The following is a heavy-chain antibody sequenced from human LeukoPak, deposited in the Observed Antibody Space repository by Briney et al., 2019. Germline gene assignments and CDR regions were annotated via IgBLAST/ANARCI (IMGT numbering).Heavy chain of an antibody. Sequence: GGSLRLSCAASGFTFGDYAMHSVRQAPGKGLEWVSGISWNSGSIGYADSVKGRFTISRDNAKNSLYLQMNSLRAEDTALYYCAKDIVSTSSNWFDPWGQGTLVTVSS. CDR3: AKDIVSTSSNWFDP. V-gene: IGHV3-9*01. J-gene: IGHJ5*02. CDR1: GFTFGDYA. CDR2: ISWNSGSI. D-gene: IGHD2-2*01.